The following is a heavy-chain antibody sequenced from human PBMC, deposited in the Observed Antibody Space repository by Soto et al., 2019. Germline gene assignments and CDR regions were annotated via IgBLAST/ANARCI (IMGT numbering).Heavy chain of an antibody. CDR1: GFTFSSYW. Sequence: EVQLVESGGGLDQHGGYLRLSCAASGFTFSSYWMNWVRQAPGKGLEWVANIKQDGSAKYYVDSVKGRFTISRDNAKNSLYLQMNSLRREDTAVYYCAGGSGWYIHQWVQGTLVTVSS. V-gene: IGHV3-7*01. J-gene: IGHJ1*01. D-gene: IGHD6-19*01. CDR2: IKQDGSAK. CDR3: AGGSGWYIHQ.